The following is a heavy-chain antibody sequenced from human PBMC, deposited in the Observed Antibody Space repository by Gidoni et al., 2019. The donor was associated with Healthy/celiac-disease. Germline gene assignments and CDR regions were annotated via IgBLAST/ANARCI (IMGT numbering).Heavy chain of an antibody. CDR3: ARARSGGRPDY. V-gene: IGHV4-59*01. J-gene: IGHJ4*02. CDR2: IYYSGST. D-gene: IGHD2-15*01. Sequence: QVQLQESGPGLVKPSETLSLTCTVPGGSISSYYWSWIRQPPGKGLEWIGYIYYSGSTNYNPSLKSRVTISVDTSKNQFSLKLSSVTAADTAVYYCARARSGGRPDYWGQGTLVTVSS. CDR1: GGSISSYY.